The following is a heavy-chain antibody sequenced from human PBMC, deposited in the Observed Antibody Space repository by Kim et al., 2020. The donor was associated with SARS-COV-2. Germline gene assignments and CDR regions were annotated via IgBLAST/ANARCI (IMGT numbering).Heavy chain of an antibody. CDR2: INPNGGGT. CDR1: GYSFIGYY. CDR3: ARGGSGGFGFDY. D-gene: IGHD3-10*01. V-gene: IGHV1-2*02. J-gene: IGHJ4*02. Sequence: ASVKVSCKAFGYSFIGYYMHWVRQAPGQGLEWMGWINPNGGGTNYAQKFQGSVTMTRDTSISTAYMELSSLRSDDTAVYYCARGGSGGFGFDYWGQGTLVTVSS.